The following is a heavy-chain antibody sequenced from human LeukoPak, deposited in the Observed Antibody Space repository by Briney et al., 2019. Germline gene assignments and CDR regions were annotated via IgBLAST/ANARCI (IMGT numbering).Heavy chain of an antibody. D-gene: IGHD1-26*01. CDR3: ASLIVGASYFDY. V-gene: IGHV4-39*01. CDR2: IYYSGST. J-gene: IGHJ4*02. CDR1: GGSISSSSYY. Sequence: SETLSLTCTVSGGSISSSSYYWGWIREPPGKGLEWIGSIYYSGSTYYNPSLKSRVTISVDTSKNQFSLKLSSVTAADTAVYYCASLIVGASYFDYWGQGTLVTVSS.